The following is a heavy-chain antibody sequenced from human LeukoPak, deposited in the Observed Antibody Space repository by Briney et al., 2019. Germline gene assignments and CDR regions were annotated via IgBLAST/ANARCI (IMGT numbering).Heavy chain of an antibody. Sequence: GGSLRLSCVPSGFTFSSYAMSWVRQAPGKGLEWVSSISGGGGSTYYAESVKGRFTISRDNSKNTLYLQMNSLRAEDTAVYYCAKCGGSCYSEYWGQGTLVTVSS. D-gene: IGHD2-15*01. CDR3: AKCGGSCYSEY. CDR1: GFTFSSYA. J-gene: IGHJ4*02. CDR2: ISGGGGST. V-gene: IGHV3-23*01.